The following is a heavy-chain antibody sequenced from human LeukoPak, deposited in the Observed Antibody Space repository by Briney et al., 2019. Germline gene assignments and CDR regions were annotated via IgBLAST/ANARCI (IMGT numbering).Heavy chain of an antibody. D-gene: IGHD3-10*01. CDR2: IYYSGST. V-gene: IGHV4-39*01. CDR1: GGSISSTSYY. CDR3: ARHYFALLWFGELSRVVYWFDP. J-gene: IGHJ5*02. Sequence: DPSETLSLTCTVSGGSISSTSYYWGWIRQPPGKGLEWIGSIYYSGSTYYNPSLKSRVTISVDTSKNQFSLKLSSVTAADTAVYYCARHYFALLWFGELSRVVYWFDPWGQGTLVTVSS.